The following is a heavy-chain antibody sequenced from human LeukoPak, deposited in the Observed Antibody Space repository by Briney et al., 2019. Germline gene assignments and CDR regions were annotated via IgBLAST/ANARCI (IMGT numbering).Heavy chain of an antibody. V-gene: IGHV4-59*01. CDR2: FYYSGST. Sequence: SETLSLTCTVSGGSISNYYWSWIRQPPGKGLEWVGYFYYSGSTNYNPSLKSRVTISVDTSMNQFSLRLSAVTAADTAISYCALAGVGGDFGYWGQGTLVTVSS. J-gene: IGHJ4*02. CDR3: ALAGVGGDFGY. D-gene: IGHD2-21*01. CDR1: GGSISNYY.